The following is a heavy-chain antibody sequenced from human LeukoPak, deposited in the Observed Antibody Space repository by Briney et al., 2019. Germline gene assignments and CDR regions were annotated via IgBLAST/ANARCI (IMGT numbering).Heavy chain of an antibody. CDR2: IKQDGSEK. V-gene: IGHV3-7*01. Sequence: GGSLRISCAASGLTFSDYWMSWVRQAPGKGLEWVASIKQDGSEKYYVDSVKGRFTISRDNSRNTVSLQMNTLRAEDTAVYYCARGNSYDSSGYPEYFQNWGQGTLVTVSS. J-gene: IGHJ1*01. CDR3: ARGNSYDSSGYPEYFQN. CDR1: GLTFSDYW. D-gene: IGHD3-22*01.